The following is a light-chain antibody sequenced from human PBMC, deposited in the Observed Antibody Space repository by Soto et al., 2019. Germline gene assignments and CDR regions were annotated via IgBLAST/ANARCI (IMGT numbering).Light chain of an antibody. V-gene: IGKV3-11*01. CDR2: DAS. Sequence: EIVLTQSPATLSLSPGERATLSCRASQSVFSYLAWYQQKPGQAPRLLIYDASNRATGIPARFSGSGSGTDFTLTISIQEPEDFAVYYCQQGTNWRTFGQGTKVEIK. CDR3: QQGTNWRT. CDR1: QSVFSY. J-gene: IGKJ1*01.